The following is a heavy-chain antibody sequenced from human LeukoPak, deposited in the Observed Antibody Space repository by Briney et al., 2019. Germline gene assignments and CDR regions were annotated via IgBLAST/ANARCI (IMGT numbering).Heavy chain of an antibody. Sequence: SETLSLTCTVSGGSISSYYWSWIRQPPGKGLEWIGYIYYSGSTNYNPSLKSRVTISVDTSKNQFSLKLSSVTAADTAVYYCARLDMVRGVGNWFDPWGQGTLGTVSS. CDR3: ARLDMVRGVGNWFDP. V-gene: IGHV4-59*01. D-gene: IGHD3-10*01. CDR2: IYYSGST. J-gene: IGHJ5*02. CDR1: GGSISSYY.